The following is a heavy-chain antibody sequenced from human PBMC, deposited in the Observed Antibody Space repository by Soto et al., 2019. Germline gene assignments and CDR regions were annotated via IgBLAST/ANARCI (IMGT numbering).Heavy chain of an antibody. CDR1: GFSLSTSGVG. CDR3: AHSHRVEEFDY. V-gene: IGHV2-5*01. J-gene: IGHJ4*02. D-gene: IGHD2-15*01. CDR2: IYWNDDK. Sequence: QITLKASGPTLVKPTQTLTLTCTFSGFSLSTSGVGVGWIRQPPGKALEWLALIYWNDDKRYSPSLKSRLTITKHTSKNEVVLTITNMDPEDTATYYCAHSHRVEEFDYWGQGTLVTVSS.